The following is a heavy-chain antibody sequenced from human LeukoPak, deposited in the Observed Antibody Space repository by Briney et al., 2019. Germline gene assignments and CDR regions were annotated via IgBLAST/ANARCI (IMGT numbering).Heavy chain of an antibody. CDR3: ANAEKPVSGDPADYLDY. J-gene: IGHJ4*02. CDR2: ISRDGGST. D-gene: IGHD4-17*01. V-gene: IGHV3-43*01. Sequence: PGGSLRLSCAASGFTFDDYTMHWVRQAPGKGLEWVSLISRDGGSTYYADSVKGRFTISRDNSKNSLYLQMNSLRTEDTALYYCANAEKPVSGDPADYLDYWGQGTLVTVSS. CDR1: GFTFDDYT.